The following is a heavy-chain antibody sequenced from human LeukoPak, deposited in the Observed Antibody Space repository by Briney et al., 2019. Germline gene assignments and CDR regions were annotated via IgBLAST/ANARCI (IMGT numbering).Heavy chain of an antibody. CDR3: ARGVAVAALDY. Sequence: SVKVSCKASGGTFSSYAISWVRQAPGQGLEWMGGIIPIFGTANHAQKFQGRVTITADKSTSTAYMELSSLRSEDTAVYYCARGVAVAALDYWGQGTLVTVSS. D-gene: IGHD6-19*01. V-gene: IGHV1-69*06. J-gene: IGHJ4*02. CDR1: GGTFSSYA. CDR2: IIPIFGTA.